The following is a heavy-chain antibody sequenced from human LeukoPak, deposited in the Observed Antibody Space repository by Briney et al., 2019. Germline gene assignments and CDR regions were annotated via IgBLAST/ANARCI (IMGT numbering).Heavy chain of an antibody. V-gene: IGHV1-46*01. D-gene: IGHD3-10*01. CDR1: GYTFTSYY. CDR2: INPSGGST. J-gene: IGHJ6*02. Sequence: ASVKVSCKASGYTFTSYYMHWVRQAPGQGLEWMGIINPSGGSTSYAQKFQGRVTMTRDTSTSTVYMELSSLRSEDTAVYYCARAGEQGSGSPYYYYGMDVWGQGTTVTVSS. CDR3: ARAGEQGSGSPYYYYGMDV.